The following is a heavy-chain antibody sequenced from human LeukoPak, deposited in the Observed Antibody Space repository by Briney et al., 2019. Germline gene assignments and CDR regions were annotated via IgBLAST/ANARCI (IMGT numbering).Heavy chain of an antibody. CDR1: GGSISSSSYY. Sequence: SETLSLTCTVSGGSISSSSYYWGWIRQPPGKGLEWIGSIYYSGSTYYNPSLKSRVTISVDTSKNQFSLKLSSVTAADTAVYYCAREKVVVAATYYWGQGTLVTDSS. V-gene: IGHV4-39*07. D-gene: IGHD2-15*01. CDR2: IYYSGST. CDR3: AREKVVVAATYY. J-gene: IGHJ4*02.